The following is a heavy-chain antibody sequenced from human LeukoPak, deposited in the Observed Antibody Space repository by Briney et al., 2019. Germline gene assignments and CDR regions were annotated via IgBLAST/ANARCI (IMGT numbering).Heavy chain of an antibody. CDR3: VRNLAVAGTCFDS. J-gene: IGHJ4*02. CDR2: IKQDGSDR. Sequence: GGSLRLSCAAPGFTFRNYWMSWVRQAPGTGLEWVANIKQDGSDRNYVTSVRGRFTISRDNAESSLYLQMNSLRVEDTAVYYCVRNLAVAGTCFDSWGQGTLVTVSS. D-gene: IGHD6-19*01. V-gene: IGHV3-7*03. CDR1: GFTFRNYW.